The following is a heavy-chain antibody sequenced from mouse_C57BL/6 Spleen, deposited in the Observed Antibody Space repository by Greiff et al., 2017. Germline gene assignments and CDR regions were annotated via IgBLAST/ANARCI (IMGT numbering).Heavy chain of an antibody. CDR3: ARSLLLRDDVHYYAMDY. D-gene: IGHD1-1*02. V-gene: IGHV1-81*01. J-gene: IGHJ4*01. Sequence: QVQLQQSGAELARPGASVKLSCKASGYTFTSYGISWVKQRTGQGLEWIGEIYPRSGNTYYNEKFKGKATLTADKSSSTAYMELRSLTSEDSAVYFCARSLLLRDDVHYYAMDYWGQGTSVTVSS. CDR1: GYTFTSYG. CDR2: IYPRSGNT.